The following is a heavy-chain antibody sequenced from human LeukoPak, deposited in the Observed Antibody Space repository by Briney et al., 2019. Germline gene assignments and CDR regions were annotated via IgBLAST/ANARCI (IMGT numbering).Heavy chain of an antibody. Sequence: GGSLRLSCAASGFSFSSYAVSWVRQAPGRGLEWVSGISDGGSRTYYADSVKGRFTISRDDSKNTLYLQMNSLRAEDTAVYYCAKAQLGIGVDYWGQGTLVTVSS. V-gene: IGHV3-23*01. J-gene: IGHJ4*02. CDR1: GFSFSSYA. CDR2: ISDGGSRT. CDR3: AKAQLGIGVDY. D-gene: IGHD7-27*01.